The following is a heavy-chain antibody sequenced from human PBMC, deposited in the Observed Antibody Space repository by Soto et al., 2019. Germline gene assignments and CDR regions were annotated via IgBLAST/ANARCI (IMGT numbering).Heavy chain of an antibody. V-gene: IGHV1-69*04. CDR2: IIPILGIA. CDR1: GGTFSIYT. J-gene: IGHJ5*02. CDR3: ARDRATTNGWFDP. D-gene: IGHD2-8*01. Sequence: SVKVSCKASGGTFSIYTISWVLQAPGQGLEWMGRIIPILGIANYAQKFQGRVTITADKSTSTAYMELSSLRSEDTAVYYCARDRATTNGWFDPWGPGTLVTVSS.